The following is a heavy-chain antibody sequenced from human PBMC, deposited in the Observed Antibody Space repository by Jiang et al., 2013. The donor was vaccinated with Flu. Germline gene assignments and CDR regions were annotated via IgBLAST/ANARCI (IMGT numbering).Heavy chain of an antibody. V-gene: IGHV1-2*04. CDR2: INPNSGGT. D-gene: IGHD2-8*01. J-gene: IGHJ4*02. CDR3: ARGLTKESRLVGY. CDR1: GYTFTGYY. Sequence: SVKVSCKASGYTFTGYYMHWVRQAPGQGLEWMGWINPNSGGTNYAQKFQGWVTMTRDTSISTAYMELSRLRSDDTAVYYCARGLTKESRLVGYWGQGTLVTVSS.